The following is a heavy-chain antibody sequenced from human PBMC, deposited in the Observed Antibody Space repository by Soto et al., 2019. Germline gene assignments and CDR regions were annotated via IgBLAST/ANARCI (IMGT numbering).Heavy chain of an antibody. J-gene: IGHJ6*02. CDR2: ITNSGNAI. Sequence: GSLRLSCAASGFTFSDYYMSWIRQAPGKGLEWVSYITNSGNAIYYADSVKDRFTISRDNAKNSLYLQMNSLRDEDTAVYYCARGRVSGTYYHYGMDVWGQGTTVTVSS. CDR3: ARGRVSGTYYHYGMDV. D-gene: IGHD1-7*01. CDR1: GFTFSDYY. V-gene: IGHV3-11*01.